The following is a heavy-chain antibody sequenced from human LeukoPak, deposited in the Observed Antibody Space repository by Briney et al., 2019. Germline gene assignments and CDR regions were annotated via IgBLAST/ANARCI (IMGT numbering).Heavy chain of an antibody. D-gene: IGHD2-15*01. V-gene: IGHV4-59*07. J-gene: IGHJ5*02. CDR3: ARRRAGLRRDLWFYP. Sequence: SDTLSLLCTVCVGSISIYYWSWIRQPPGEGLEWIGYIYYSGCPNYNPSLKSRVPLSVETSKNHFSLKLRSVTAADTAVYYGARRRAGLRRDLWFYPWGQGTLVTVSS. CDR1: VGSISIYY. CDR2: IYYSGCP.